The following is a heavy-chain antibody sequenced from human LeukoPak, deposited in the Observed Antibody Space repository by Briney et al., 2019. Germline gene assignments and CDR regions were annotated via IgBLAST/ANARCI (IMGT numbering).Heavy chain of an antibody. D-gene: IGHD2-15*01. CDR2: INPNSGGT. V-gene: IGHV1-2*02. Sequence: GASVKVSCRASGYTFTDYYMHWVRQAPGQGLEWMGWINPNSGGTNYAQKFQGRVTMTRDTSISTAYMELSRLRSDDTAVYYCARGLADYCSGGSCYFFDYWGQGTLVTVSS. J-gene: IGHJ4*02. CDR3: ARGLADYCSGGSCYFFDY. CDR1: GYTFTDYY.